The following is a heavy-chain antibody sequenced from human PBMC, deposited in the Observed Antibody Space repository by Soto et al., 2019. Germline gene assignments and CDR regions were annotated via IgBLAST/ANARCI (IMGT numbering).Heavy chain of an antibody. V-gene: IGHV1-46*01. CDR3: ATYTDFWSGYSPPYYYYYGMDV. J-gene: IGHJ6*02. CDR2: INPSGGST. CDR1: GYTFTSYY. D-gene: IGHD3-3*01. Sequence: ASVKVSCKASGYTFTSYYMHWVRQAPGQGLEWMGIINPSGGSTSYAQKLQGRVTMTTDTSTSTAYMELRSLRSDDTAVYYCATYTDFWSGYSPPYYYYYGMDVWGQGTTVTVSS.